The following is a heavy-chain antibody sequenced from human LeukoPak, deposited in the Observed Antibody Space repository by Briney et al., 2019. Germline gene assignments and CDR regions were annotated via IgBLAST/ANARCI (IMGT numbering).Heavy chain of an antibody. CDR2: IYYTGST. J-gene: IGHJ5*02. D-gene: IGHD4-23*01. V-gene: IGHV4-59*01. CDR3: ARDHGGISPGFDP. Sequence: SETLSLTCTVSGGSISGYYWSWIRQPPGKGLEWIGYIYYTGSTNYNPSLKSRVTISVDTSKNQFSLKLSSATAADTAVYYCARDHGGISPGFDPWGQGTLVTVSS. CDR1: GGSISGYY.